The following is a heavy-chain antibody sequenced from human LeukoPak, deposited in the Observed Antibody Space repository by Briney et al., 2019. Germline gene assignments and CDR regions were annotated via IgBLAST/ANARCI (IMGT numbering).Heavy chain of an antibody. V-gene: IGHV4-4*07. D-gene: IGHD3-3*01. J-gene: IGHJ4*02. CDR1: GFTFSDYY. CDR3: ARDFGSGGQIDY. Sequence: GSLRLSCAASGFTFSDYYMSWIRQPAGKGLEWIGRIYTSGSPNYNPSLKSRVTMSVDTSKNQFSLKLRSVTAADTAVYYCARDFGSGGQIDYWGQGTLVTVSS. CDR2: IYTSGSP.